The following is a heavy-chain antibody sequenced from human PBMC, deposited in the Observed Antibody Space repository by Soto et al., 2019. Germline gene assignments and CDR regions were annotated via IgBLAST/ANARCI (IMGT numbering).Heavy chain of an antibody. V-gene: IGHV4-59*01. D-gene: IGHD6-19*01. J-gene: IGHJ4*02. CDR2: IYYSGST. CDR1: GGSISSYY. CDR3: ARRYGSVFDY. Sequence: QVQLQESGPGLVKPSETLSLTCTASGGSISSYYWSWIRQPPGKGLEWIGYIYYSGSTKYNPSLKSRVTISVDTSKNQFSRKLSSVTAADTAVYYCARRYGSVFDYWGQGTLVTVSS.